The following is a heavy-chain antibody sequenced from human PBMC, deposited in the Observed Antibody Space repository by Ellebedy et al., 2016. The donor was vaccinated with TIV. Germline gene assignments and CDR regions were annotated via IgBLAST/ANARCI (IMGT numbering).Heavy chain of an antibody. CDR1: GYTFTGYY. Sequence: AASVKVSCKASGYTFTGYYIHWVRQAPGQGLEWMGWINPNSGGTNYAQKFQGWVTMTRDTSISTAYMELSRLRSDDTAVYYCARGFRGYAAIEGPYYFDYWGQGTLVTVSS. D-gene: IGHD3-10*01. CDR3: ARGFRGYAAIEGPYYFDY. J-gene: IGHJ4*02. V-gene: IGHV1-2*04. CDR2: INPNSGGT.